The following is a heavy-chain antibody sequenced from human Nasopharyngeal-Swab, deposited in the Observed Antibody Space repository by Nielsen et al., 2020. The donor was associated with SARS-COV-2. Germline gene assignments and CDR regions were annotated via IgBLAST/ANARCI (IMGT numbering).Heavy chain of an antibody. J-gene: IGHJ6*03. CDR2: INHSGST. V-gene: IGHV4-34*01. CDR1: GGSFSGYY. D-gene: IGHD5-12*01. CDR3: ARLPRGYSGYDPKSHKSYYYMDV. Sequence: SETLSLTCAVYGGSFSGYYWSWIRQPLGKGLEWIGEINHSGSTNYNPSLKSRVTISVDTSKNQFSLKLSSVTAADTAVYYCARLPRGYSGYDPKSHKSYYYMDVWGKGTTVTVSS.